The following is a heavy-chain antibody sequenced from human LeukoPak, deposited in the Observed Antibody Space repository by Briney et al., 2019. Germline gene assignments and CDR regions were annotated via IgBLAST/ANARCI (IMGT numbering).Heavy chain of an antibody. Sequence: SETLSLTCTVSGGSISSYYWSWIRQHPGKGLEWIGYIYYSGSTYYNPSLKSRVTISVDTSKNQFSLKLSSVTTADTAVYYCARLQLPSYYMDVWGKGTTVTVSS. CDR3: ARLQLPSYYMDV. V-gene: IGHV4-59*06. J-gene: IGHJ6*03. CDR2: IYYSGST. CDR1: GGSISSYY. D-gene: IGHD5-24*01.